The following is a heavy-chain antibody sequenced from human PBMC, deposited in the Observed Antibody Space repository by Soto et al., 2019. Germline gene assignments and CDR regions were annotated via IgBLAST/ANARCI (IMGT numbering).Heavy chain of an antibody. Sequence: SETLSLTCRVCDGSINSYWSSWIRQPAGKGLEWIGRVYSSGTTDYNPSLNSRATLSVETSKNQFSLKLSSVTAADTAVYYCARDIGSYAYGEGYWGQGIQVTVSS. CDR1: DGSINSYW. V-gene: IGHV4-4*07. CDR2: VYSSGTT. D-gene: IGHD3-10*01. J-gene: IGHJ4*02. CDR3: ARDIGSYAYGEGY.